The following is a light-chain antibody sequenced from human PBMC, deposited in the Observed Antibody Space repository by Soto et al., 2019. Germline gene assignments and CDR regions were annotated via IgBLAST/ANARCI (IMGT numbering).Light chain of an antibody. V-gene: IGLV2-8*01. Sequence: QSALAQPPSASGSPGQSVTVSCTGTSSDVGGYNYVSWYQQHPGKAPKFMIYEVSKRPSGVPDRFSGSKSGNTASLTVSGLQAEDEADYYCISYAGSNVVFGGGTKLTVL. J-gene: IGLJ2*01. CDR1: SSDVGGYNY. CDR2: EVS. CDR3: ISYAGSNVV.